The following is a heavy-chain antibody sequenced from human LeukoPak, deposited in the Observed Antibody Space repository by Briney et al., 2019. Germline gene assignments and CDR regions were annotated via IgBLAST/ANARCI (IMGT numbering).Heavy chain of an antibody. V-gene: IGHV1-69*05. J-gene: IGHJ4*02. D-gene: IGHD1-14*01. CDR1: GGAFNTYA. CDR3: ARDEGYHSTTTFDY. CDR2: VIPVFGTP. Sequence: SVKVSCKASGGAFNTYAINWVRQAPGQGLEWVGVVIPVFGTPNYAQNFRGRVTITTDRSTNTVYMEMSSLRSEDTAVYYCARDEGYHSTTTFDYWGQGTLVTVSS.